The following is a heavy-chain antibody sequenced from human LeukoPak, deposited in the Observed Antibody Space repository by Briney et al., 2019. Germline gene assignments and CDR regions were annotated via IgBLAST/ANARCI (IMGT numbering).Heavy chain of an antibody. D-gene: IGHD2-15*01. CDR3: ARGGLYPYYFDY. J-gene: IGHJ4*02. V-gene: IGHV4-59*01. Sequence: SETLSLTCTVSGGSISSYYWSWIRQPPGKGLEWIGYIYYSGSTNYNPSLKSRVTISVDTSKNQFSLELSSVTAADTAVYYCARGGLYPYYFDYWGQGTLVTVSS. CDR1: GGSISSYY. CDR2: IYYSGST.